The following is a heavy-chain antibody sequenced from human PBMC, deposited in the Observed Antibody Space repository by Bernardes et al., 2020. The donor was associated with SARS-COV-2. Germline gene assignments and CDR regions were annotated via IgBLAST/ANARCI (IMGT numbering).Heavy chain of an antibody. V-gene: IGHV1-2*02. CDR2: INPNSGGT. D-gene: IGHD3-22*01. Sequence: ASVKVSCKASGYTFTGYYVHWVRQAPGQGLEWMGWINPNSGGTNYAQKFQDRVTMTRDTSISTAYMELSRLRSDDTAVYYCAIPPTNYDRYGMDVWGRGTTVTVSS. J-gene: IGHJ6*02. CDR3: AIPPTNYDRYGMDV. CDR1: GYTFTGYY.